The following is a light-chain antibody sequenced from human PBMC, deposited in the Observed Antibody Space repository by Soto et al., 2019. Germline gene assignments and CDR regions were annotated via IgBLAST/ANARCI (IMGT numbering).Light chain of an antibody. CDR3: QSYDSSLSAYVV. Sequence: QSVLTQPPSVSGAPGQRVTISCTGSSSNIGAGYDLHWYQQLPGTAPKLLIYGNSNRPSGVPDRFSGSKSGTSASLAITGLQAEDEADYYCQSYDSSLSAYVVFGGGTQLTVL. CDR2: GNS. CDR1: SSNIGAGYD. J-gene: IGLJ2*01. V-gene: IGLV1-40*01.